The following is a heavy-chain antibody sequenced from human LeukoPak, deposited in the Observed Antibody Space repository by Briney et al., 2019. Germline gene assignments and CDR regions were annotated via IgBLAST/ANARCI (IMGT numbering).Heavy chain of an antibody. D-gene: IGHD3-3*01. J-gene: IGHJ3*02. CDR1: GGSISSYY. CDR3: ARLIFGVVNDAFDI. Sequence: PSETLSPTCTVSGGSISSYYWSRIRQPPGKGLEWIGYIYYSGSTNYNPSLKSRVIISVDTSKSQFSLKLSSVTAADTAVYYCARLIFGVVNDAFDIWGQGTMVTVSS. V-gene: IGHV4-59*08. CDR2: IYYSGST.